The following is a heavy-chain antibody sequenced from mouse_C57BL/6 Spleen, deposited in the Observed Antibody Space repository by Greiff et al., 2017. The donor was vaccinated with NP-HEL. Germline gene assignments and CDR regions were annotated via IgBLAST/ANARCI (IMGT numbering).Heavy chain of an antibody. J-gene: IGHJ2*01. D-gene: IGHD2-4*01. CDR1: GYTFTSYW. Sequence: QVQLQQPGAELVRPGSSVKLSCKASGYTFTSYWMDWVKQRPGQGLEWIGNIYPSDSETHYNQKFKDKATLTVDKSSSTAYMQLSSLTSEDSAVYYCARFDYDGLVDYWGQGTTLTVSS. V-gene: IGHV1-61*01. CDR3: ARFDYDGLVDY. CDR2: IYPSDSET.